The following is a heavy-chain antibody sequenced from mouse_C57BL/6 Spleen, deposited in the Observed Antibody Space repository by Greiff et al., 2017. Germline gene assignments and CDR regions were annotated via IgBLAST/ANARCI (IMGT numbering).Heavy chain of an antibody. V-gene: IGHV1-72*01. D-gene: IGHD1-1*01. CDR2: IDPNSGGT. CDR1: GYTFTSYW. Sequence: LQPGAELVKPGASVKLSCKASGYTFTSYWMHWVKQRPGRGLEWIGRIDPNSGGTKYNEKFKSKATLTVDKPSSTAYMQLSSLTSEASAVYYCAREAYYYGSSPYFDYWGQGTTLTVSS. J-gene: IGHJ2*01. CDR3: AREAYYYGSSPYFDY.